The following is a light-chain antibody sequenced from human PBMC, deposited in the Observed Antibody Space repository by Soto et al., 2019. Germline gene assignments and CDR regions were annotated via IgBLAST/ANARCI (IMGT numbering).Light chain of an antibody. CDR3: SSYTTTTTRVV. V-gene: IGLV2-14*01. CDR2: EIS. Sequence: QSVLTQPASVSGSHGQSITISCTGTSSDVGGYNYVSWCQQHPGKAPKLMIYEISNRPSGVSNRFSGSKSGNTASLTISGLQAEDEADYYCSSYTTTTTRVVFGGGTKVTVL. J-gene: IGLJ2*01. CDR1: SSDVGGYNY.